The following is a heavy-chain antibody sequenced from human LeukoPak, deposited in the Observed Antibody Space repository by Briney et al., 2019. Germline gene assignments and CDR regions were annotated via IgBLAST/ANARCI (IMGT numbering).Heavy chain of an antibody. Sequence: ASVKVSCKASGYTFTGYYMHWVRQAPGKGLEWMGRINPNSGGTNYAQKFQGRVTMTRDTSISTAYMEMSRLRDDDTAVYYCARAKYYYDSSGHPDDYWGQGTLVTVSS. CDR2: INPNSGGT. V-gene: IGHV1-2*06. J-gene: IGHJ4*02. CDR3: ARAKYYYDSSGHPDDY. D-gene: IGHD3-22*01. CDR1: GYTFTGYY.